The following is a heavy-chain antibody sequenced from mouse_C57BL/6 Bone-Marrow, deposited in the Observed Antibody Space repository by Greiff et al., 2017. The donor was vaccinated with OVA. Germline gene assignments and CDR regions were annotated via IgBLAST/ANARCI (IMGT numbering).Heavy chain of an antibody. CDR2: ISNLAYSI. Sequence: DVKLVESGGGLVQPGGSLKLSCAASGFTFSDYGMAWVRQAPRKGPEWVAFISNLAYSIYYADTVTGRFTISRENAKNTLYLEMSSLRSEDTAMYYCASPYYYGSSYSWFAYWGQGTLVTVSA. CDR1: GFTFSDYG. D-gene: IGHD1-1*01. CDR3: ASPYYYGSSYSWFAY. J-gene: IGHJ3*01. V-gene: IGHV5-15*01.